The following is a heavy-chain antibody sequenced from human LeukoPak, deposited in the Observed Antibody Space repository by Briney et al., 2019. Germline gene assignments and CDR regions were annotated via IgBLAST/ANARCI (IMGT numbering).Heavy chain of an antibody. CDR3: ARDGGAAAGIDY. V-gene: IGHV3-30-3*01. Sequence: GGSLRLSCAASGFTFSSYAMRWVRQAPGKGLEWVAVISYDGSNKYYADSVKGRFTISRDNSKNTLYLQMNSLRAEDTAVYYCARDGGAAAGIDYWGQGTLVTVSS. CDR2: ISYDGSNK. D-gene: IGHD6-13*01. J-gene: IGHJ4*02. CDR1: GFTFSSYA.